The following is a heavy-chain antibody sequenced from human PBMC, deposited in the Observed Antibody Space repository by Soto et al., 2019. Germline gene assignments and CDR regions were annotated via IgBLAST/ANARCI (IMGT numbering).Heavy chain of an antibody. Sequence: EVQLLESGGGLEPPGGSLRLSCVTSGFTFTSYGMSWVRQAPGKGLEWVSAISGSSDTYYPDSVKGRFTISRDNSRSTLYLPMNSLRAEDTAVYYCATYGGDSGGYEYFQRWGQGCLVTVSS. CDR1: GFTFTSYG. J-gene: IGHJ1*01. CDR2: ISGSSDT. CDR3: ATYGGDSGGYEYFQR. V-gene: IGHV3-23*01. D-gene: IGHD4-17*01.